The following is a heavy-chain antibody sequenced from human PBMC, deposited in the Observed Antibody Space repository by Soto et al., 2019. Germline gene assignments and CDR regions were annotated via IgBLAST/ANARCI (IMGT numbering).Heavy chain of an antibody. Sequence: GGSLRLSCAASGFTFSSYSMNWVRQAPGKGLEWVSSISSSSSYIYYADSVKGRFTISRDNAKNSLYLQMNSLRAEDTAVYYCARDQRCSGGSCYSGIDYWGQGTLVTVSS. D-gene: IGHD2-15*01. CDR3: ARDQRCSGGSCYSGIDY. J-gene: IGHJ4*02. V-gene: IGHV3-21*01. CDR1: GFTFSSYS. CDR2: ISSSSSYI.